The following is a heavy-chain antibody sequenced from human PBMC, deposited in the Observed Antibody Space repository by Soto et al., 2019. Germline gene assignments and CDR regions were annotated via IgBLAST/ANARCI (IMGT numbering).Heavy chain of an antibody. D-gene: IGHD2-21*02. J-gene: IGHJ1*01. CDR1: GYTFTSYG. CDR2: ISAYNGNT. CDR3: ARGMFPLAYCGGDCSEEYFQH. V-gene: IGHV1-18*01. Sequence: ASVKVSCKASGYTFTSYGISWVRQAPGQGLEWMGWISAYNGNTNYAQKLQGRVTMTTVTSTSTAYMELRSLRSDDTAVYYCARGMFPLAYCGGDCSEEYFQHWGQGTLVTVSS.